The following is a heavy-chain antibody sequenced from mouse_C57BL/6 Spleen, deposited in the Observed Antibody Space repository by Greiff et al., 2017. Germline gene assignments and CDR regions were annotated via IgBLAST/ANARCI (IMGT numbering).Heavy chain of an antibody. CDR3: STDSSGYWFAY. CDR2: IHPNSGST. D-gene: IGHD3-2*02. Sequence: QVHVKQSGAELVKPGASVKLSCKASGYTFTSYWMHWVKQRPGQGLEWIGMIHPNSGSTNYNEKFKSKATLTVDKSSSTAYMQLSSLTSEDSAVYYCSTDSSGYWFAYWGQGTLVTVSA. CDR1: GYTFTSYW. V-gene: IGHV1-64*01. J-gene: IGHJ3*01.